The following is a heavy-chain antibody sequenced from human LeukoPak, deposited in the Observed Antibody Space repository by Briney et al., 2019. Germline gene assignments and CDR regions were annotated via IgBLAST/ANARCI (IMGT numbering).Heavy chain of an antibody. J-gene: IGHJ3*02. CDR2: MYYSGST. V-gene: IGHV4-59*08. Sequence: SETLSLTCTVSGGSTNNYYWSWIRQPPGKGLEWIGYMYYSGSTNYNPSLESRVTISGDTSKNQFSLKLSSVAAADTAMYYCARSPCTSASCPRRNVFDIWGQGTMVTVSS. CDR3: ARSPCTSASCPRRNVFDI. D-gene: IGHD2-2*01. CDR1: GGSTNNYY.